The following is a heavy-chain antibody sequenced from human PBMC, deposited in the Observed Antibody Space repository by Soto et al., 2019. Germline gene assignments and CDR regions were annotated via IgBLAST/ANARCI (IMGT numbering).Heavy chain of an antibody. CDR1: GFTFSSCA. Sequence: GGSLRLSCAASGFTFSSCAMTWVRQAPGRGLEWVSSISVSGGSTFYGDSVKGRFTISRDNSKNTLYLQMNSLRPEDTAMYYCAGLDNSSPSDYWGQGTLVTVSS. CDR3: AGLDNSSPSDY. D-gene: IGHD6-6*01. V-gene: IGHV3-23*01. J-gene: IGHJ4*02. CDR2: ISVSGGST.